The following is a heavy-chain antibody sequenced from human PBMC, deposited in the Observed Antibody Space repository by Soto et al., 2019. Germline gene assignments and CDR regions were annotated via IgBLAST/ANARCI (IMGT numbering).Heavy chain of an antibody. Sequence: TSETLSLTCTISGDSIGTRYWSWIRQPPGKGLEWIGYIYYTGSTKYNPSLQSRVTMSVDTSKNQFSLRLSSVTAADTAVYFCARSSYYYDSSGYFFSWFDPWGQGTLVTVSS. CDR1: GDSIGTRY. J-gene: IGHJ5*02. CDR3: ARSSYYYDSSGYFFSWFDP. V-gene: IGHV4-59*08. CDR2: IYYTGST. D-gene: IGHD3-22*01.